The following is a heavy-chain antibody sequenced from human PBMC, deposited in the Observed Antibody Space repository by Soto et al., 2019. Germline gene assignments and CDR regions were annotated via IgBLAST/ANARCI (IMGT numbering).Heavy chain of an antibody. CDR2: ISGSGDST. J-gene: IGHJ4*02. Sequence: GGSLRLSCAASGFTFSSYAINWVRQAPGKGLEWVSVISGSGDSTYYADSVKGRFTISRDNSKNTLYLQMNSLRTEDTAVYYCSRLGFASHGVDFWGLGTLVTVSS. CDR3: SRLGFASHGVDF. V-gene: IGHV3-23*01. D-gene: IGHD7-27*01. CDR1: GFTFSSYA.